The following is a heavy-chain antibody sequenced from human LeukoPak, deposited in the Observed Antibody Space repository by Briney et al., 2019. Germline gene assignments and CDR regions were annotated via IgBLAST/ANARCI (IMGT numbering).Heavy chain of an antibody. Sequence: GRSLRLSCAASGFTFSSYGMHWVRQAPGKGLEWVAVISYDGSNKYYADSVKGRFTISRDNSKNTLYLQMNSLRAEDTAVYHCAKVLRPDKYSSGWYSGYFDYWGQGTLVTVSS. CDR1: GFTFSSYG. V-gene: IGHV3-30*18. D-gene: IGHD6-19*01. J-gene: IGHJ4*02. CDR2: ISYDGSNK. CDR3: AKVLRPDKYSSGWYSGYFDY.